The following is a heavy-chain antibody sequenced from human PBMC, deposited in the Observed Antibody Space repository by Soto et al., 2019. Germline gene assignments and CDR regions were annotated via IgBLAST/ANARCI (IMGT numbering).Heavy chain of an antibody. CDR1: GGTFSSYT. CDR3: AGGGRGVINGLFDY. J-gene: IGHJ4*02. CDR2: IIPILGIA. Sequence: QVQLVQSGAEVKKPGSSVKVSCKASGGTFSSYTISWVRQAPGQGLEWMGRIIPILGIANYAQKFQGRVTITADKSTSTAYMELSSLRSEDTAVYYCAGGGRGVINGLFDYWGQGTLVTVSS. V-gene: IGHV1-69*02. D-gene: IGHD3-10*01.